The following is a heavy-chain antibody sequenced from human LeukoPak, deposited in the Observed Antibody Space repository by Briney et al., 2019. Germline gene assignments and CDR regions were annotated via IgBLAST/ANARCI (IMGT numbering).Heavy chain of an antibody. V-gene: IGHV3-23*01. D-gene: IGHD3-22*01. CDR3: AKSRGITMIVVVILFDY. Sequence: GGSLRLSCAASGFTFSSYAMSWVRQAPGKGLEWVSAISGSGGSTYYADSVKGRFTISRDNSKNTLYLQMNSLRAEDTAVYYCAKSRGITMIVVVILFDYWGQGTLVTVSS. J-gene: IGHJ4*02. CDR1: GFTFSSYA. CDR2: ISGSGGST.